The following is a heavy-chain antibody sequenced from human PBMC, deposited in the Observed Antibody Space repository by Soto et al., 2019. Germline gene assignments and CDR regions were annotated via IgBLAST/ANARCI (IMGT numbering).Heavy chain of an antibody. CDR1: GFTFSYYW. Sequence: DVQLVESGGGSVQPGGSLSLSCAATGFTFSYYWMHWVRQAPGKGLVWVSRIHSDGSSTTDADSVKGRFTISRDNAKNTLYLQMNSLRAEDTAVYYCARGQWGAFDLWGQGTMVTAAS. J-gene: IGHJ3*01. V-gene: IGHV3-74*01. D-gene: IGHD1-26*01. CDR2: IHSDGSST. CDR3: ARGQWGAFDL.